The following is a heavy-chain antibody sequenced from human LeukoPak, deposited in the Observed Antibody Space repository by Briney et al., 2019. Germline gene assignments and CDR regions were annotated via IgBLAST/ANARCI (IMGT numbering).Heavy chain of an antibody. J-gene: IGHJ3*02. Sequence: GGSLRLSCAASGFTFSSYDMHWVRQAPGKGLEWVSAICTAGDTYYPGSVKGRFTISRENAKNSLYLQMNSLRAGDTAVYYCASGYRDAFDIWGQGTMVTVSS. CDR2: ICTAGDT. CDR1: GFTFSSYD. D-gene: IGHD1-1*01. CDR3: ASGYRDAFDI. V-gene: IGHV3-13*01.